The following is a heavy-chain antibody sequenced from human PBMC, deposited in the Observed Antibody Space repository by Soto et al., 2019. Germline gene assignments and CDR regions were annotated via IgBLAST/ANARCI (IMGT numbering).Heavy chain of an antibody. CDR3: ARGGNRYSNVASGVGGFDY. CDR1: GASISSSY. Sequence: SETLSLTCTVSGASISSSYWSWIRQSPERGLEWIAYVYHTGATNYNPSLKSRVTISLDTSKGQFSLNLTSLTTADTAVYFCARGGNRYSNVASGVGGFDYWGQGSLVTV. CDR2: VYHTGAT. V-gene: IGHV4-59*01. J-gene: IGHJ4*02. D-gene: IGHD5-12*01.